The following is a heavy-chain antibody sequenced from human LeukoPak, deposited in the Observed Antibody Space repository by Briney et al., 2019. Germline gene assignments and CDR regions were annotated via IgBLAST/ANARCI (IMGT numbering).Heavy chain of an antibody. CDR2: INHSGST. V-gene: IGHV4-34*01. CDR3: ATLNGGSYNWFDP. D-gene: IGHD1-26*01. CDR1: GGSLSGYY. J-gene: IGHJ5*02. Sequence: PSETLSLTCAVYGGSLSGYYWSWIRQPPGKGLEWIGEINHSGSTNYNPSLKSRVTISVDTSKNQFSLKLSSVTAADTSVYYCATLNGGSYNWFDPWGQGTLVTVSS.